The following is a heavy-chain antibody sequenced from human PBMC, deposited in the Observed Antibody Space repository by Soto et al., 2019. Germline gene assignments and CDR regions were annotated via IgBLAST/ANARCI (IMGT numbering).Heavy chain of an antibody. CDR2: ISSSRSTI. V-gene: IGHV3-48*01. Sequence: GGSLRLSCAASGFTFSSYNMNWVRQAPGKGLEWVSYISSSRSTIYYADSVKGRFTISRDNAKNSLYLQMNSLRAEDTAVYYCARDQGGGRDAFDIWGQGTMVTVSS. CDR3: ARDQGGGRDAFDI. J-gene: IGHJ3*02. D-gene: IGHD3-16*01. CDR1: GFTFSSYN.